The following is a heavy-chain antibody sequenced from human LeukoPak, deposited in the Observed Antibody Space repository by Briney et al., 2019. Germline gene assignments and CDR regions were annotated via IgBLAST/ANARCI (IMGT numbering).Heavy chain of an antibody. CDR1: GFTFSSYA. CDR2: ISYDGSNK. CDR3: ARAVAVAGTQFDY. V-gene: IGHV3-30-3*01. D-gene: IGHD6-19*01. Sequence: GGSLRLSCAASGFTFSSYAMHWVRQAPGKGLEWVAVISYDGSNKYYADSVKGRFIISRDNSKNTLYLQMNSLRAEDTAVYYCARAVAVAGTQFDYWGQGALVTVSS. J-gene: IGHJ4*02.